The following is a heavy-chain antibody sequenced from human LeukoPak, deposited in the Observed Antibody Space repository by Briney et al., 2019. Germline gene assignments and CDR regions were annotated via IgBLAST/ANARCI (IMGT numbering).Heavy chain of an antibody. CDR1: GFTFSSYD. J-gene: IGHJ3*02. CDR2: IGTAGDT. Sequence: GGSLRLSCAASGFTFSSYDMHWVRRAPGKGLEWVSDIGTAGDTYYPGSIKGRFTFSRENAKNSLFLQMNGLRVGDTAVYYCARGSYCSGGACSPVGAFDIWGQGTVVTVSS. D-gene: IGHD2-15*01. V-gene: IGHV3-13*01. CDR3: ARGSYCSGGACSPVGAFDI.